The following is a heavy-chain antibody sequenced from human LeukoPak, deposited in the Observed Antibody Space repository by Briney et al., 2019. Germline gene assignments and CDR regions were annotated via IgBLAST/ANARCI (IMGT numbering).Heavy chain of an antibody. CDR3: ARYYGSGSLNWFDP. V-gene: IGHV4-61*02. D-gene: IGHD3-10*01. Sequence: SQTLSLTCTVSGGSISSGSYYWSWIRQPAGKGLEWIGRIYTSGSINYNPSLKSRVTISVDTSKNQFSLKLSSVTAADTAVYYCARYYGSGSLNWFDPWGQGTLVTVSS. CDR1: GGSISSGSYY. CDR2: IYTSGSI. J-gene: IGHJ5*02.